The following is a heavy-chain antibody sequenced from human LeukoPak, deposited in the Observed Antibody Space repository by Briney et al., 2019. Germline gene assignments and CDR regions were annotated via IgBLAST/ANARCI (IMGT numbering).Heavy chain of an antibody. V-gene: IGHV4-38-2*02. CDR1: GYSISSGYY. CDR2: IYHSGST. Sequence: PSETLSLTCTVSGYSISSGYYWGWIRQPPGKGLEWIGSIYHSGSTYYNPSLKSRVTISVDTSKNQFSLKLSSVTAADTAVYYCARDSSGGFDYWGQGTLVTVSS. J-gene: IGHJ4*02. CDR3: ARDSSGGFDY.